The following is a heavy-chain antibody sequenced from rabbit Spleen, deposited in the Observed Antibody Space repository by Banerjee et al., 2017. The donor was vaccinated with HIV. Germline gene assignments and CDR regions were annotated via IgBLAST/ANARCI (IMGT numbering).Heavy chain of an antibody. J-gene: IGHJ4*01. CDR2: IDAGSSGST. D-gene: IGHD4-2*01. CDR3: ARDEVYAFKL. V-gene: IGHV1S45*01. Sequence: QEQLVESGGGLVQPEGSLTLTCKASGFDFSSNAMCWVRQAPGKGLEWIACIDAGSSGSTYYASWAKGRFTVSKTASTAVTLQMTSLTAADTDTYFCARDEVYAFKLWGQGTHVAV. CDR1: GFDFSSNA.